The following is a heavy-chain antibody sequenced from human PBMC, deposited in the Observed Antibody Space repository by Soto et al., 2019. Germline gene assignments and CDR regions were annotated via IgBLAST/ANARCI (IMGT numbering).Heavy chain of an antibody. CDR2: INPKSGGT. J-gene: IGHJ6*02. V-gene: IGHV1-2*04. CDR3: ARGHSTDCSNGVCSFFYNHEMDV. CDR1: GDRFTDYH. Sequence: ASVEVSCKASGDRFTDYHTHWVRQATGPGLEWLGRINPKSGGTSTAQRFQGWVTMTRDRSISTVYMELTRLRSDDTAVYFCARGHSTDCSNGVCSFFYNHEMDVWGQGTTVTVSS. D-gene: IGHD2-8*01.